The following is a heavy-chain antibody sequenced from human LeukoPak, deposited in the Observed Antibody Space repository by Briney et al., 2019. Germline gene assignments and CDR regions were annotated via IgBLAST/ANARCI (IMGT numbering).Heavy chain of an antibody. CDR1: GFTFDDYA. J-gene: IGHJ4*02. CDR3: ARVGDGGTFAY. CDR2: ISWNSGSI. V-gene: IGHV3-9*01. Sequence: GGSLRLSCAASGFTFDDYAMHWVRQAPGKGLEWVSGISWNSGSIGYADSVKGRFTISRDNAKNSLYLQMNSLRAEDTALYYCARVGDGGTFAYWGQGTLVTVSS.